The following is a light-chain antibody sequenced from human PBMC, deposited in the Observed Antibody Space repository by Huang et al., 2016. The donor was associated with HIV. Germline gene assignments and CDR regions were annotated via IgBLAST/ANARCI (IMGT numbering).Light chain of an antibody. CDR2: SSS. V-gene: IGKV1-39*01. Sequence: DIHMTQSPSSLSASVGDRVTITCRASQSIGNYLNWYRQKPGSAPKLLIYSSSSLQSGVSSRFSGSGSGTDFTLTISSLHPEDSATYFCQQSYNTPWTFGQGTNVEIK. CDR1: QSIGNY. J-gene: IGKJ1*01. CDR3: QQSYNTPWT.